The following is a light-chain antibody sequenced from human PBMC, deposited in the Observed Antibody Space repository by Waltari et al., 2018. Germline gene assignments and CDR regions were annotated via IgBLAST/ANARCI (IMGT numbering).Light chain of an antibody. V-gene: IGLV1-47*01. CDR3: ATWDDTLSGPRV. CDR2: RNY. CDR1: TSNIGSNS. Sequence: QSVLTQPPSVSGTPGQRVTISCSGTTSNIGSNSVYWYQQLPGPAPKLLIYRNYQRPSGVPTRLSGSRSGTSASLAISGLQSEDEADYYCATWDDTLSGPRVFGGGTRLTVL. J-gene: IGLJ3*02.